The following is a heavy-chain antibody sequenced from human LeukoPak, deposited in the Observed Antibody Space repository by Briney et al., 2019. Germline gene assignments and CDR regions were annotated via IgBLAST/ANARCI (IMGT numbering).Heavy chain of an antibody. V-gene: IGHV1-2*02. D-gene: IGHD3-10*01. CDR1: GYTFTGYY. CDR2: INPNSGGT. CDR3: ARGLGYGSGI. Sequence: ASVKVSCKASGYTFTGYYMHWVRQAPGQGLEWMGWINPNSGGTNYAQKFQGRVTITADKSTSTAYMELSSLRSEDTAVYYCARGLGYGSGIWGQGTMVTVSS. J-gene: IGHJ3*02.